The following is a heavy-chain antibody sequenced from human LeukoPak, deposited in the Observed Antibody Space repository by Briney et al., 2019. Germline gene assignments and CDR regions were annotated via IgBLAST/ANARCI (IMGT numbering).Heavy chain of an antibody. V-gene: IGHV3-48*03. Sequence: PGGSLRLSCAASGCTFSNYEMNWVRQAPGKGLEWVSYITSGGSTIYYADSVKGRFSISRDNARNSLYLRMNSLRAEDTAVYYCARDRLPPPGVYCFDPWGQGTLVTVSS. CDR1: GCTFSNYE. CDR3: ARDRLPPPGVYCFDP. J-gene: IGHJ5*02. D-gene: IGHD5-12*01. CDR2: ITSGGSTI.